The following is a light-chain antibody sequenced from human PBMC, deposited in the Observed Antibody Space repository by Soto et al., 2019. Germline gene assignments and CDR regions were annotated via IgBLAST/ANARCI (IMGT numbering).Light chain of an antibody. CDR3: HQRQYWPPIT. Sequence: EKGMTQSAATLSGSAGERATLSWRASQSVSSDLAWYQQKPVQAPRLLIYGASSRATGIPDRFSGSGSGTDFTLTISSLEPEDFAVYYCHQRQYWPPITFGQGTRLEIK. CDR2: GAS. J-gene: IGKJ5*01. CDR1: QSVSSD. V-gene: IGKV3D-15*01.